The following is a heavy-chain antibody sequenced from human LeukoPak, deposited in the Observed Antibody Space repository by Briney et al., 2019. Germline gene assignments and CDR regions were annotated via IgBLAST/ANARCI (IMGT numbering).Heavy chain of an antibody. V-gene: IGHV3-23*01. D-gene: IGHD4-11*01. CDR3: TRVAEKSLTTVDKGWFDP. J-gene: IGHJ5*02. CDR2: ISGSGRST. CDR1: GFTFSSYA. Sequence: GGSLRLSCAASGFTFSSYAMSWVRQDPGKGLEWVSAISGSGRSTYYADSVKGRFTISRDNSKNTLFLQMDSLRDDDTALYYCTRVAEKSLTTVDKGWFDPWGQGTLVTVAS.